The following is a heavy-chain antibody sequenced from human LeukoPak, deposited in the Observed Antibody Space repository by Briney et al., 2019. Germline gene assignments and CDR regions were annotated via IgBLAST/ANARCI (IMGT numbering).Heavy chain of an antibody. V-gene: IGHV3-7*01. CDR2: IKQDGSEK. D-gene: IGHD6-13*01. CDR1: GFTFSSYW. J-gene: IGHJ4*02. CDR3: ATSSAGFDY. Sequence: PGGSVRFSCAASGFTFSSYWMSRVRQAPGKGLEWVANIKQDGSEKYYVDSVKGRFTISRDNAKNSLYLQMNSLRDEDTALYYCATSSAGFDYWRQGTLVTVSS.